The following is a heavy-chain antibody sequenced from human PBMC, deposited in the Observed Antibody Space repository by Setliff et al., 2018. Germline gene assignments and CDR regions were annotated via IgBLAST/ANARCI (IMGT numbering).Heavy chain of an antibody. J-gene: IGHJ3*02. V-gene: IGHV1-69*10. CDR1: GGTFSSYA. Sequence: VASVKVSCKASGGTFSSYAISWVRQAPGQGLEWMGGIIPILGIANYAQKFQGRVTITADESTSTAYMELSSLRSEDTAVYYCARDRNYYGSGSYYNADAFDIWGQGTMVTVSS. CDR3: ARDRNYYGSGSYYNADAFDI. CDR2: IIPILGIA. D-gene: IGHD3-10*01.